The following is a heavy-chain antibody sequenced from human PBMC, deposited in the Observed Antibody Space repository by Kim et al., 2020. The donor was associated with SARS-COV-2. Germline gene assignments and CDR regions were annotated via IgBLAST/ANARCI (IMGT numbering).Heavy chain of an antibody. D-gene: IGHD3-16*02. CDR2: INQDGSEK. J-gene: IGHJ4*02. CDR1: GFTFSSYW. Sequence: GGSLRLSCVASGFTFSSYWMSWVRQAPGKGLEWVANINQDGSEKYYVDSVKGRFTISRDNAKNSLYLQMNSLRVEDTAVYYCARSGRWDSYSCCRDYWGQGTMVTVSS. V-gene: IGHV3-7*03. CDR3: ARSGRWDSYSCCRDY.